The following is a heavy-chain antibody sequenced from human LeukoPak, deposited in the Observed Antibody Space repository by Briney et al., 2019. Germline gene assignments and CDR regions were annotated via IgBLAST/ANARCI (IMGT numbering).Heavy chain of an antibody. CDR2: ISYDGSNK. J-gene: IGHJ6*02. V-gene: IGHV3-30*18. CDR3: AKDATDYYDSSGYRKPRKNYYYYGMDV. D-gene: IGHD3-22*01. Sequence: GRSLRLSCAASGFTFSSYGMHWVRQAPGKGLEWVAVISYDGSNKYYADSVKGRFTISRDNSKNTLYLQMNSLRAEDTAVYYCAKDATDYYDSSGYRKPRKNYYYYGMDVWGQGTTVTVSS. CDR1: GFTFSSYG.